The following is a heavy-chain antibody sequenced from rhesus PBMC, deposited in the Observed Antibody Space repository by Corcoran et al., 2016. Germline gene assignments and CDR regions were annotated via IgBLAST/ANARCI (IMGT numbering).Heavy chain of an antibody. D-gene: IGHD6-43*01. CDR1: GGSVSSSNW. CDR3: AREDPGGIAAAGVDY. J-gene: IGHJ4*01. Sequence: QVQLQESGPGLVKPSETLSLTCAVSGGSVSSSNWWSWIRQPPGKGLEWIGYISGSSGRTYYNPSLKIRVTISTDTSKNQFALKLSSVTAADTAVYDCAREDPGGIAAAGVDYWGQGVLVSVSS. CDR2: ISGSSGRT. V-gene: IGHV4-65*01.